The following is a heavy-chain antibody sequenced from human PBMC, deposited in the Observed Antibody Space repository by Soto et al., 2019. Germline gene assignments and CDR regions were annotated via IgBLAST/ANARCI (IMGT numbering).Heavy chain of an antibody. CDR2: IYHSGST. V-gene: IGHV4-59*01. D-gene: IGHD1-26*01. Sequence: SETLSLTCTVSGGSISDYWSWIRQSPGKGLEWIGYIYHSGSTNYNPSLKSRVTISIDTSKNQISLKLRSVTAADTAVYYCARQVGGNLFDYWGQGALVTVSS. J-gene: IGHJ4*02. CDR3: ARQVGGNLFDY. CDR1: GGSISDY.